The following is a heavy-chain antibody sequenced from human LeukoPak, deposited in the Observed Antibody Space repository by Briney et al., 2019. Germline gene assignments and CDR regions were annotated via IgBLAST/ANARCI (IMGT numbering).Heavy chain of an antibody. CDR1: GFTLDDYV. Sequence: GGSLRLSCAASGFTLDDYVMHWVRQAPGKGLEWVSGISWNSVSIGYADSVKGRFTISRDNAKNSLYLQMNSLRAEDTALYYCASSDIRFGELVDYWGQGTLVTVSS. CDR3: ASSDIRFGELVDY. CDR2: ISWNSVSI. J-gene: IGHJ4*02. D-gene: IGHD3-10*01. V-gene: IGHV3-9*01.